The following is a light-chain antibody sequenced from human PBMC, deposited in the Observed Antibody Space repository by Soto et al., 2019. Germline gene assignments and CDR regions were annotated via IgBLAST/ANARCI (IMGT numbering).Light chain of an antibody. V-gene: IGKV1-5*01. CDR3: QQYNSYSYT. CDR1: QSISSW. J-gene: IGKJ2*01. CDR2: DAS. Sequence: DIQMTQSPSTLSASVGDRVTITCRASQSISSWLAWYQQKPGKAPKLLIYDASSLESGVPSRFSGSGSGTEFTINISILQPDDFATYYCQQYNSYSYTFGQGTKLEIK.